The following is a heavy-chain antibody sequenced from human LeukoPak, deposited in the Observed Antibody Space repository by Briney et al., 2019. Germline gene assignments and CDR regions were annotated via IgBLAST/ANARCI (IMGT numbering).Heavy chain of an antibody. CDR2: ISGSGGST. J-gene: IGHJ4*02. D-gene: IGHD1-26*01. CDR1: GFTVSSNY. Sequence: GGSLRLSCAASGFTVSSNYVSWVRQAPGKGLEWVSVISGSGGSTDYADSVKGRFTISRDNSKNTLYLQMNSLRAEDTALYYCAKQTLRFSGSHFDYWGQGTLVTVSS. V-gene: IGHV3-23*01. CDR3: AKQTLRFSGSHFDY.